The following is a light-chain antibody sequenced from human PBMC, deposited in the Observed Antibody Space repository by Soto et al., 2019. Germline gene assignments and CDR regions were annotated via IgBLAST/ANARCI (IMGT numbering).Light chain of an antibody. CDR2: GAS. J-gene: IGKJ3*01. V-gene: IGKV3-15*01. Sequence: ETVMTQSPATLSVSPGETATLSCRASQNVYTNLAWYQQKPGQAPRLVLYGASTRATGVPARFSGSGSGTEFTLTISSLQSEDFAVYYCQQYTSSPFTFGPGTKVDIK. CDR3: QQYTSSPFT. CDR1: QNVYTN.